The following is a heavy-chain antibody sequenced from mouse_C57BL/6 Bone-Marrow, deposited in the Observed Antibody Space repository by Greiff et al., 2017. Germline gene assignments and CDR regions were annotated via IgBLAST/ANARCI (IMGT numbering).Heavy chain of an antibody. CDR2: IYPGDGDT. CDR3: ATVRFDY. D-gene: IGHD2-14*01. CDR1: GYAFSSYW. Sequence: QVQLQQSGAELVKPGASVKISCKASGYAFSSYWMNWVKQSPGKGLEWIGQIYPGDGDTNYNGKFKGKATLTADKSSSTAYMQLSSLTSEDSAVYFCATVRFDYWGQGTTLTVSS. J-gene: IGHJ2*01. V-gene: IGHV1-80*01.